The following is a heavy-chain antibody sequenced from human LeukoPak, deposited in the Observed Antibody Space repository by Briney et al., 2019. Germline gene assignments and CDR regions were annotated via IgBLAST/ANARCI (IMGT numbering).Heavy chain of an antibody. V-gene: IGHV1-8*01. D-gene: IGHD3-10*01. CDR3: ARGGTLVRGVAILYGMDV. Sequence: ASVMVSCRASGYSITSYDINSVRQAAGQRLEWVGGMNSNSGNTGYARKFQGRVTLTRDTSINTAYMEVNSLTSEDTTVYYCARGGTLVRGVAILYGMDVWGQGTTVTVSS. J-gene: IGHJ6*02. CDR2: MNSNSGNT. CDR1: GYSITSYD.